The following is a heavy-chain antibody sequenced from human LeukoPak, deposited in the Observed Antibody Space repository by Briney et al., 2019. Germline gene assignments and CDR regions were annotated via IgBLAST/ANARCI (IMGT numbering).Heavy chain of an antibody. J-gene: IGHJ3*02. CDR2: INHSGST. D-gene: IGHD6-13*01. V-gene: IGHV4-34*01. CDR1: GGSISSYY. CDR3: ARCSSWYDKGAFDI. Sequence: SETLSLTCTVSGGSISSYYWSWIRQPPGKGLEWIGEINHSGSTNYNPSLKSRVTISVDTSKNQFSLKLSSVTAADTAVYYCARCSSWYDKGAFDIWGQGTMVTVSS.